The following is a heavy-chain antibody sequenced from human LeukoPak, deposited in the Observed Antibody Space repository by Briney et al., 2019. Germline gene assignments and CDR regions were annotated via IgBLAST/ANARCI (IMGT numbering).Heavy chain of an antibody. D-gene: IGHD4-17*01. Sequence: GGSLRLSCAASGFTFSSYSMNWVRQAPGKGLEWVGRIASKTHGGTTVYVAPVQGKFTISRDDSRNTLYLQMNSLKTEDTAVYYCITDPAGVTTVTSPNYYFDYWGQGTLVTVSS. CDR3: ITDPAGVTTVTSPNYYFDY. J-gene: IGHJ4*02. CDR1: GFTFSSYS. CDR2: IASKTHGGTT. V-gene: IGHV3-15*04.